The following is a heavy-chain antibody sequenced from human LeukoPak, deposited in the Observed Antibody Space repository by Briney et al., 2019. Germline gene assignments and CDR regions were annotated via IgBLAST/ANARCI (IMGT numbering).Heavy chain of an antibody. V-gene: IGHV5-51*01. D-gene: IGHD3/OR15-3a*01. Sequence: PGESLKISCKGSGCSFTNFWIGWVRQMPGKGLEWMGIIYPGDSDTRYSPSFQGQVTISADKSISPAYLQWSSLKASDTAMYYCARHWTTLFDYWGQGTLVTVSS. CDR1: GCSFTNFW. CDR2: IYPGDSDT. J-gene: IGHJ4*02. CDR3: ARHWTTLFDY.